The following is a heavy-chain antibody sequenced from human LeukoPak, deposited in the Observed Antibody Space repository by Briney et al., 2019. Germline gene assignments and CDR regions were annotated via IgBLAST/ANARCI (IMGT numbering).Heavy chain of an antibody. Sequence: PGGSLRLSCAASGFTFSSYAMSWVRQASGKGLEWVSAISGSGGSTYYADSVKGRFTISRDNSKNTLYLQMNSLRAEDTAVYYCARAYYYDSSGFDYWGQGTLVTVSS. CDR3: ARAYYYDSSGFDY. CDR2: ISGSGGST. V-gene: IGHV3-23*01. J-gene: IGHJ4*02. CDR1: GFTFSSYA. D-gene: IGHD3-22*01.